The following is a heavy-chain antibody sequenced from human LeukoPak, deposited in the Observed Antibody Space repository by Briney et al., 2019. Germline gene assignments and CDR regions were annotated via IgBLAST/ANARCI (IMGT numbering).Heavy chain of an antibody. D-gene: IGHD6-19*01. V-gene: IGHV3-48*02. J-gene: IGHJ4*02. Sequence: GGSLRLSCAASGFTFSSYSMNWVRQAPGKGLEWVSYISSSSLTIYYADSVKGRFTISRDNAKNSLYLQMNSLRDKDTAVYYCARDKWLDYWGQGTLVTVSS. CDR1: GFTFSSYS. CDR2: ISSSSLTI. CDR3: ARDKWLDY.